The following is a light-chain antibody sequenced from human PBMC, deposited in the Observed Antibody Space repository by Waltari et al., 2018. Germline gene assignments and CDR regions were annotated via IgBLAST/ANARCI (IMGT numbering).Light chain of an antibody. CDR3: QHYVRLPVT. J-gene: IGKJ1*01. Sequence: EIVLTQSPGTLSLSPGERATLSCWTRQSVGRTLAWYQQKPGQPPRLLIYCASIRATGIPDRFSGSGSGTDFSLTISRLEPEDFAVYYCQHYVRLPVTFGQGTKVEIK. V-gene: IGKV3-20*01. CDR2: CAS. CDR1: QSVGRT.